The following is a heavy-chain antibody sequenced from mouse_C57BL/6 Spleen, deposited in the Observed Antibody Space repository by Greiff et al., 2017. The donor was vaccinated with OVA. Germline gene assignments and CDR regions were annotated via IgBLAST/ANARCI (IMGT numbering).Heavy chain of an antibody. CDR2: IDPSDSYT. CDR3: ARETVVAFDY. Sequence: VQLQQSGAELVRPGTSVKLSCKASGYTFTSYWMHWVKQRPGQGLEWIGVIDPSDSYTNYNQKFKGKATLTVDTSSSTAYMQLSSLTSEDSAVYYCARETVVAFDYWGQGTTLTVSS. D-gene: IGHD1-1*01. CDR1: GYTFTSYW. V-gene: IGHV1-59*01. J-gene: IGHJ2*01.